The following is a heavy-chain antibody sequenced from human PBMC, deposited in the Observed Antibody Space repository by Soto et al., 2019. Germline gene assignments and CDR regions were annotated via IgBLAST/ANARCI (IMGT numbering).Heavy chain of an antibody. J-gene: IGHJ4*02. CDR2: ISPNGQGI. V-gene: IGHV3-23*01. CDR3: AKDRQYPRDYFHY. Sequence: EVKLLESGGGLVQRGGSLRLSCGVSGFTDTSNGVSWVRQAPGKGLEWVSAISPNGQGIWYADSVKGRFTISIDISRNTVFLQMASLRAEDTAVYYCAKDRQYPRDYFHYWGQGTLVTVSS. D-gene: IGHD4-4*01. CDR1: GFTDTSNG.